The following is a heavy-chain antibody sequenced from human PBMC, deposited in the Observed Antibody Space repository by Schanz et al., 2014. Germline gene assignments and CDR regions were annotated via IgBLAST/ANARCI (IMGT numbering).Heavy chain of an antibody. CDR1: GFTFTTNA. V-gene: IGHV3-23*04. Sequence: VQLVESGGGLVKPGGSLRLSCAASGFTFTTNAMSWVRQPPGKGLEWVSAISGNGGSTYFADSVKGRFTISRDNSDNTLFLQMNSLRAEDTAVYYCAKVREWWPYYFDYWGQGTLVTVSS. CDR2: ISGNGGST. D-gene: IGHD2-15*01. CDR3: AKVREWWPYYFDY. J-gene: IGHJ4*02.